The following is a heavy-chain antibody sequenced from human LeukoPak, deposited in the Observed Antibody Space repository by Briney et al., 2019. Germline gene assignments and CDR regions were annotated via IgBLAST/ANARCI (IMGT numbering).Heavy chain of an antibody. V-gene: IGHV3-53*01. CDR3: AREQGTVTTDDAFDI. CDR2: IYSGGST. J-gene: IGHJ3*02. CDR1: GFTVSSNY. Sequence: QPGGSLRLSCAASGFTVSSNYMSWVRQAPGKGLEWVSVIYSGGSTYYADSVKGRFTISRDNSKNTLYLQVNSLRAEDTAVYYCAREQGTVTTDDAFDIWGQGTMVTVSS. D-gene: IGHD4-17*01.